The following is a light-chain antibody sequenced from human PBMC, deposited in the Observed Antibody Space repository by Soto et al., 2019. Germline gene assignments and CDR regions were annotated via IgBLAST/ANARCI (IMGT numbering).Light chain of an antibody. Sequence: DIQMTQSPSSLSASVGDRFTITCRASQSISSYLNWYQQKPGKAPKLLIYAASSLQSGVPSRFSGSGSGTDFTLTISSLQPEDFATYYCQQSYSTLLAFGQGTKVDIK. V-gene: IGKV1-39*01. CDR1: QSISSY. CDR2: AAS. CDR3: QQSYSTLLA. J-gene: IGKJ1*01.